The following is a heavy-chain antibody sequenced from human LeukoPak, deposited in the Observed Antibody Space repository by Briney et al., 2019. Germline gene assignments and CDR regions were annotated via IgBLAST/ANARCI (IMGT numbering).Heavy chain of an antibody. J-gene: IGHJ4*02. V-gene: IGHV1-18*01. CDR2: ISAYNGNT. Sequence: ASVKVSCKASGYTFTGYGISWVRQAPGQGLEWMGWISAYNGNTNYAQKLQGRVTMTTDTSTSTAYMELRSLRSDDTAVYYCARDWGYDSSGYYVDYWGQGTLVTVSS. D-gene: IGHD3-22*01. CDR3: ARDWGYDSSGYYVDY. CDR1: GYTFTGYG.